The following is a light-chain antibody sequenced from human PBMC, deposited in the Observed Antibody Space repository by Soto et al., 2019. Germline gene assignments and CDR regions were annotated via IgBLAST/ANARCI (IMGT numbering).Light chain of an antibody. CDR1: SSDVGGYNF. J-gene: IGLJ1*01. V-gene: IGLV2-8*01. Sequence: SLLNQAPSASGSPGQSFTISCTGTSSDVGGYNFVSWYQQHPGKAPRVLIYEVSERPSGVPDRFSGSKSGNTASLTVSGLQAEDEADYYCSSSAGTNSLVFGTGTKVTVL. CDR3: SSSAGTNSLV. CDR2: EVS.